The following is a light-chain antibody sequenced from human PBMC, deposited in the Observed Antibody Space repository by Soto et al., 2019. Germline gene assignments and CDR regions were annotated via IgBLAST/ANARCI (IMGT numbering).Light chain of an antibody. CDR2: KAS. CDR1: QSISSW. V-gene: IGKV1-5*03. CDR3: QQFNNYPWT. Sequence: DIQMTQSPSTLSASVGDRVTITCRASQSISSWLAWYQQKPGKAPKLLIYKASSLESGVPSRFSGSGSGTEFPLTISSLQPDDFATDYCQQFNNYPWTFGQGTRVEIK. J-gene: IGKJ1*01.